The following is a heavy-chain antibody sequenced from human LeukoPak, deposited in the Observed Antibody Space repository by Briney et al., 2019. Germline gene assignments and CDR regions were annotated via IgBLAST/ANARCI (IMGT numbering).Heavy chain of an antibody. Sequence: ASVKVSCKASGFTFTSYGISWVRQAPGQGLEWMGWINTYTGNTDYAQKFQGRVTMTADTSTSTAYMLLRSLRSGDRAVYYCARGSGIPVDLWGRGTLVTVSS. CDR3: ARGSGIPVDL. V-gene: IGHV1-18*01. CDR2: INTYTGNT. D-gene: IGHD1-26*01. J-gene: IGHJ2*01. CDR1: GFTFTSYG.